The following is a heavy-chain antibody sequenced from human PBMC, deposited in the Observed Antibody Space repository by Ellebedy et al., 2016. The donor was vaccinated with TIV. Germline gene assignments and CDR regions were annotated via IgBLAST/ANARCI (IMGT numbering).Heavy chain of an antibody. CDR3: ARSPDFWSGYYTGIGVDY. D-gene: IGHD3-3*01. J-gene: IGHJ4*02. Sequence: ASVKVSXXASGYTFTSYGISWVRQAPGQGLEWMGWISAYNGNTNYAQKLQGRVTMTTDTSTSTAYMELRSLRFDDTAVYYCARSPDFWSGYYTGIGVDYWGQGTLVTVSS. V-gene: IGHV1-18*01. CDR1: GYTFTSYG. CDR2: ISAYNGNT.